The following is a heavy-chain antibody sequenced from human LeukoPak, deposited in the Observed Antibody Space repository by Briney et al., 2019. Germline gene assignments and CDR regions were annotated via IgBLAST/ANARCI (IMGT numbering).Heavy chain of an antibody. J-gene: IGHJ4*02. Sequence: SGTLSLTCAVSGGSINSSNWWSWVRQPPGKGLEWIGEIYHSGRTNYNPSLKSRVTISVDKSKNQFSLKLRSVTAADTAVYYCAREGYGDYSPFDYWGQGTLVTVSS. V-gene: IGHV4-4*02. D-gene: IGHD4-17*01. CDR1: GGSINSSNW. CDR3: AREGYGDYSPFDY. CDR2: IYHSGRT.